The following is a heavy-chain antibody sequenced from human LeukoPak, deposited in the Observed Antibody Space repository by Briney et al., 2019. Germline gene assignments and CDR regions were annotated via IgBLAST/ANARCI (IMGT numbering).Heavy chain of an antibody. V-gene: IGHV3-66*01. CDR3: AKDERGNDYGGSDY. CDR1: EFTVSSNY. CDR2: IYSGGST. D-gene: IGHD4-23*01. J-gene: IGHJ4*02. Sequence: GGSLRLSCAASEFTVSSNYMSWVRQAPGKGLEWVSVIYSGGSTYYADSVKGRFTISRDNSKNTLYLQMNSLRAEDTAVYYCAKDERGNDYGGSDYWGQGTLVTVSS.